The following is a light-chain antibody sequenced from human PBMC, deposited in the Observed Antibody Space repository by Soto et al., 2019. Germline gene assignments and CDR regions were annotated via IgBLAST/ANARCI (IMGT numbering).Light chain of an antibody. J-gene: IGLJ2*01. CDR2: DVT. Sequence: QSVLTQPASVSGSPGQSITISCTGTSSDVGGYNFVSWYQQHPGKAPKLMIYDVTNRPSGVSNRFSGSKSANTASLTISGLQAEDEADYYCSSYTSSSPLAFGGGTKLTVL. V-gene: IGLV2-14*03. CDR3: SSYTSSSPLA. CDR1: SSDVGGYNF.